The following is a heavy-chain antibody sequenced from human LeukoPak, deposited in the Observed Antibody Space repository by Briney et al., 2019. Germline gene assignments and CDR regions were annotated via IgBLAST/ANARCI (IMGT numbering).Heavy chain of an antibody. V-gene: IGHV5-51*01. D-gene: IGHD3-16*02. J-gene: IGHJ4*02. CDR3: ARLGEDYDYVWGSYRPQYYFDY. CDR2: IYPGDSDT. Sequence: GESLKISCKGPGYSFTSYWIGWVRQMPGKGLEWMGIIYPGDSDTRYSPSFQGQVTISADKSISTAYLQWSSLKASDTAMYYCARLGEDYDYVWGSYRPQYYFDYWGQGTLVTVSS. CDR1: GYSFTSYW.